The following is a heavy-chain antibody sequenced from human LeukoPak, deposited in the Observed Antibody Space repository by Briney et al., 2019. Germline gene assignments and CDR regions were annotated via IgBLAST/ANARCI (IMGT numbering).Heavy chain of an antibody. CDR2: INEYGSST. V-gene: IGHV3-74*01. CDR1: GFTFISYW. J-gene: IGHJ4*02. Sequence: GGSLRLSCAASGFTFISYWMHWVRQAPGKGLVWVSRINEYGSSTDFADSVKGRFTISRDNAKNTLYLQMNSLRAEDTAVYYCARDAPGNIAHDCWGQGTLVTVSS. D-gene: IGHD5-12*01. CDR3: ARDAPGNIAHDC.